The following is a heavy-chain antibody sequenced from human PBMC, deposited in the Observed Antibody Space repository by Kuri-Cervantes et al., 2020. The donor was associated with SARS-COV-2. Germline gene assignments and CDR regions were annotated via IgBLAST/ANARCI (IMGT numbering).Heavy chain of an antibody. CDR2: INAGNGNT. D-gene: IGHD6-19*01. V-gene: IGHV1-3*01. Sequence: ASVKVSCKASGYTFTSYAMHWVRQAPGQRLEWMGWINAGNGNTKYSQKFQGRVTITRDTSASTAYMELNSLRSEDTAVYYCAKDPYSSGPEGWFDPWGQGTLVTVSS. CDR3: AKDPYSSGPEGWFDP. CDR1: GYTFTSYA. J-gene: IGHJ5*02.